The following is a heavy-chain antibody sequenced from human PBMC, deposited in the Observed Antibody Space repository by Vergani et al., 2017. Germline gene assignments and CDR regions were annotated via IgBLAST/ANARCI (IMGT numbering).Heavy chain of an antibody. V-gene: IGHV1-69*06. CDR1: GGTFSSYA. CDR3: AREGYCSGGSCYDSHRLDY. CDR2: IIPIFGTA. D-gene: IGHD2-15*01. Sequence: QVQLVQSGAEVKKPGSSVKVSCKASGGTFSSYAISWVRQAPGQGLKWMGGIIPIFGTANYAQKFQGRVTITADKSTSTAYMELSSLRSEDTAVYYCAREGYCSGGSCYDSHRLDYWGQGTLVTVSS. J-gene: IGHJ4*02.